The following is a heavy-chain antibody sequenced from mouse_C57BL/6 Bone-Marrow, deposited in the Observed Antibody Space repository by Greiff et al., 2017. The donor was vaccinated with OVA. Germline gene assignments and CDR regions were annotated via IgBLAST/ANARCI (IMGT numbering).Heavy chain of an antibody. CDR1: GFTFSSYG. CDR2: ISSGGSYT. Sequence: EVMLVESGGDLVKPGGSLKLSCAASGFTFSSYGMSWVRQTPDKRLEWVATISSGGSYTYYPDSVKGRFTISRDNAKNPLYLQMSRPKSEDTAMYYCARHGDYGSFFDYWGQGTTLTVSS. D-gene: IGHD1-1*01. V-gene: IGHV5-6*01. J-gene: IGHJ2*01. CDR3: ARHGDYGSFFDY.